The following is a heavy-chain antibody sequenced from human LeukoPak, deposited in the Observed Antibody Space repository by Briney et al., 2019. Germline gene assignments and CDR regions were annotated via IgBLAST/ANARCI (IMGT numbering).Heavy chain of an antibody. CDR2: IRHDRSIE. CDR3: AKDSLADIDY. J-gene: IGHJ4*02. Sequence: GGSLRLSCAASGFIFSTYGMYWVRQAPGKGLEWVAFIRHDRSIENYADSVKGRSTISRDNSKNTLYLQMNSLRAEDTAVYYCAKDSLADIDYWGQGTLVTVSS. CDR1: GFIFSTYG. D-gene: IGHD3-16*01. V-gene: IGHV3-30*02.